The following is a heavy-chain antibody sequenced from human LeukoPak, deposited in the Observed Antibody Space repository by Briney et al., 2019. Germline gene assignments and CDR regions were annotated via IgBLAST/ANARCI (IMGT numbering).Heavy chain of an antibody. J-gene: IGHJ4*02. CDR2: IKQDGSEK. Sequence: PGGSLRLSCAASGFTFSSYWMSWVRQAPGKGLEWVANIKQDGSEKYYVDSVKGRFTISRDNAKNSLYLQMNSLRAEDTAVYYCARDQQLLWFGELFDYWGQGTLVTVSS. CDR3: ARDQQLLWFGELFDY. V-gene: IGHV3-7*01. D-gene: IGHD3-10*01. CDR1: GFTFSSYW.